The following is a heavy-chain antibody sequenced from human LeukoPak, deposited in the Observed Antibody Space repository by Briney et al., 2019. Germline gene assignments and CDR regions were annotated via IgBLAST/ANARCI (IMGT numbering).Heavy chain of an antibody. D-gene: IGHD6-6*01. J-gene: IGHJ4*02. CDR2: VYYSGIT. V-gene: IGHV4-39*01. CDR3: ATSSLSLRRY. Sequence: SETLSLTCTVSGGSISSSSYYWGWIRQPPGKGLEWIGNVYYSGITYYNPSLKTRFIISLDTPKSQFSLKLSSVAAADTAVYYCATSSLSLRRYLGQGTLVTVSS. CDR1: GGSISSSSYY.